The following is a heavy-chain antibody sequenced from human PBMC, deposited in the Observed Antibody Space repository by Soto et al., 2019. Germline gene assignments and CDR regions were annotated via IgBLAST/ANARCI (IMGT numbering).Heavy chain of an antibody. D-gene: IGHD6-13*01. V-gene: IGHV4-39*01. CDR3: ARHSRPATPRRNFDY. CDR1: GGSISSSSYY. J-gene: IGHJ4*02. Sequence: SETLSLTCTVSGGSISSSSYYWGWIRQPPGKGLEWIGSIYYSGSTYYNPSLKSRVTISVDTSKNQFSLKLSSVTAADTAVYYCARHSRPATPRRNFDYWGQGTLVTVSS. CDR2: IYYSGST.